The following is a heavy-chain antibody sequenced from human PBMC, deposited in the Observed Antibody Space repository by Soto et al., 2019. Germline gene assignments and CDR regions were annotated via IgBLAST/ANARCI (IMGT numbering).Heavy chain of an antibody. Sequence: SETLSLTCTVSAASITSYSWSWVRQTPGKGLEWIGYISYSGGTNYNPSLNSRVTISTHTSNNQFSLRLNSVTAEDTAVYYCARAISIYGVVTYGLDVWGQGTTVTVSS. V-gene: IGHV4-59*01. CDR2: ISYSGGT. D-gene: IGHD3-3*01. J-gene: IGHJ6*02. CDR3: ARAISIYGVVTYGLDV. CDR1: AASITSYS.